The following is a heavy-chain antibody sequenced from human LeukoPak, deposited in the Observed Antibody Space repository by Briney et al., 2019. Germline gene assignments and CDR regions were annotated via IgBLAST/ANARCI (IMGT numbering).Heavy chain of an antibody. CDR1: SGSISSYD. D-gene: IGHD3-10*01. CDR2: IYTGGSP. J-gene: IGHJ4*02. V-gene: IGHV4-4*07. CDR3: ARTRYYYNSRSYGAPYYFDY. Sequence: SEILSLTCTVSSGSISSYDWSWIRQPAGKGLEWIGRIYTGGSPNYNPSLMSRVTMSVDTSKNQFSLKLSSVTAADTAVYYCARTRYYYNSRSYGAPYYFDYWGQGTLVTVSS.